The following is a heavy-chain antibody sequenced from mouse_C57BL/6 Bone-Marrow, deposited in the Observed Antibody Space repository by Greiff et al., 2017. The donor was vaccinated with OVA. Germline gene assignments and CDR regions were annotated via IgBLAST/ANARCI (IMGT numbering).Heavy chain of an antibody. V-gene: IGHV1-69*01. CDR1: GYTFTSYW. CDR3: ARSDGYYFAWFAY. CDR2: IDPSDSYT. D-gene: IGHD2-3*01. Sequence: QVQLQQPGAELVMPGASVKLSCKASGYTFTSYWMHWVKQRPGQGLEWIGEIDPSDSYTNYNQQFKGKSTLTVDKSSSTAYMQLSSLTSADSAVYYCARSDGYYFAWFAYWGQGTLVTVSA. J-gene: IGHJ3*01.